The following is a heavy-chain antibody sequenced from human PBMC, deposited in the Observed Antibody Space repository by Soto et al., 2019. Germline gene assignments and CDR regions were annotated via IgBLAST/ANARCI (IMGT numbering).Heavy chain of an antibody. Sequence: TSETLSLTCSVSGGSISGLYWSWVRQPPGRGLEWIGWIYYSGTTNYNPSLKSRVTISVDTSKNQFSLKLSSVTAADTAIYYCARLRNYYYMDVWGKGTTVTVSS. CDR1: GGSISGLY. J-gene: IGHJ6*03. CDR2: IYYSGTT. V-gene: IGHV4-59*08. CDR3: ARLRNYYYMDV.